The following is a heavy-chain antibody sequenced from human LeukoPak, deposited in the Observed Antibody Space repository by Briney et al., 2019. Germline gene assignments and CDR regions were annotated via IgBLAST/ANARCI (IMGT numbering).Heavy chain of an antibody. CDR2: IIPIFGTA. V-gene: IGHV1-69*13. CDR1: GGTLSSYT. J-gene: IGHJ4*02. Sequence: GASVKVSCKAPGGTLSSYTITWVRQAPGQGLEWMGGIIPIFGTADYAQKFQGRVTITADESTSTAYMELSSLRSEDTAVYYCAIPGVSDYWGQGTLVTVSS. CDR3: AIPGVSDY.